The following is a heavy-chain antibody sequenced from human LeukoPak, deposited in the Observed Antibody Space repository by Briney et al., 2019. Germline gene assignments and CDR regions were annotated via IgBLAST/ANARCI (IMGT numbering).Heavy chain of an antibody. J-gene: IGHJ4*02. D-gene: IGHD4-11*01. CDR3: ARGLSNLEY. V-gene: IGHV4-61*02. Sequence: PSETLSLTCTVSGGSISSGSYCWSWIRQPAGKGLEWIGRICASGSTNYNPSLKSRVTISVDTSKNQFSMKLSSVTAADTAVYYCARGLSNLEYWGQGTLVTVSS. CDR2: ICASGST. CDR1: GGSISSGSYC.